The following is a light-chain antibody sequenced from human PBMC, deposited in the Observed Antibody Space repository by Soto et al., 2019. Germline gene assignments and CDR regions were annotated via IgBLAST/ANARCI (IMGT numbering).Light chain of an antibody. J-gene: IGKJ2*02. CDR3: QQYNSYSPWT. Sequence: DIQMTQSPSTLSASVGDRVTITCRASQSISSWLAWYQQKPGKAPKLLIYKASSLESGVPSRFSGSGSGTELTLTISSLQPDDFATYYCQQYNSYSPWTFGQGTKLEIK. CDR1: QSISSW. V-gene: IGKV1-5*03. CDR2: KAS.